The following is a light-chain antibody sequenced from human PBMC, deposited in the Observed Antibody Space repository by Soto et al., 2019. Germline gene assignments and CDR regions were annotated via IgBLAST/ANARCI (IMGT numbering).Light chain of an antibody. V-gene: IGLV2-8*01. CDR2: EVS. CDR3: CSYAGGYTHYV. J-gene: IGLJ1*01. Sequence: QSALTQPPSASGSPGQSVTIPCTGTYSDIGAYNYVSWYQQRPGEAPKLIIYEVSKRPSGVPDRFSGSKSGNTASLTISGLQAEDEADYYCCSYAGGYTHYVFATGTKVTVL. CDR1: YSDIGAYNY.